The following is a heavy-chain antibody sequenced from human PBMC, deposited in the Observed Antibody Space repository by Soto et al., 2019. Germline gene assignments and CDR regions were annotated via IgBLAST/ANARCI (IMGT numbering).Heavy chain of an antibody. V-gene: IGHV1-69*01. J-gene: IGHJ4*02. CDR2: IIPIFGTA. D-gene: IGHD6-19*01. CDR3: ARGIQGGSGWYFYYFDY. CDR1: GGTFSSYA. Sequence: QVQLVQSGAEVKKPGSSVKVSCKASGGTFSSYAISWVRQAPGQGLEWMGGIIPIFGTANYAQKFQGRVTITADESTSTAYMELSSLRSEDTAVYYCARGIQGGSGWYFYYFDYWGQGTLVTVSS.